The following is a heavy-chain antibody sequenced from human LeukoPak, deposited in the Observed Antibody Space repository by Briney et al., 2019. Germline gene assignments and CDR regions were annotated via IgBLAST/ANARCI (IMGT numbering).Heavy chain of an antibody. CDR3: ARDRRDGSSWYFDY. V-gene: IGHV3-7*01. CDR2: IKQGGSEK. D-gene: IGHD6-13*01. Sequence: GGSLRLSCAASGFTFSSYWMSWVRQAPGKGLEWVSNIKQGGSEKYYVDSEERRFSISRDNAKNSLYLQMNSLRAEDTAVYFCARDRRDGSSWYFDYWGQGTLVTVSS. CDR1: GFTFSSYW. J-gene: IGHJ4*02.